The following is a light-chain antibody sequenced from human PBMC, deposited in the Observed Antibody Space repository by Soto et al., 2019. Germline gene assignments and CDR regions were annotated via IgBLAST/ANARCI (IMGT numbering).Light chain of an antibody. CDR1: QSVSSNY. Sequence: EIVLTQSPGTLSLSPGERATLSCRASQSVSSNYLAWYQQKPGQAPRFLIYGASSRASGIPDRFSGSGSGPDFTLTISRLDPQDCAVYYCHQYCSLPPETFGQGTKVENK. J-gene: IGKJ1*01. V-gene: IGKV3-20*01. CDR3: HQYCSLPPET. CDR2: GAS.